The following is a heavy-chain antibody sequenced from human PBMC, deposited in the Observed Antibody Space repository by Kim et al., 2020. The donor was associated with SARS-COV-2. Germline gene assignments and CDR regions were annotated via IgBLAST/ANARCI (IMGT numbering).Heavy chain of an antibody. CDR3: ARGLTGYDFWSGYHLYYYGMDV. J-gene: IGHJ6*02. D-gene: IGHD3-3*01. CDR2: IYYSGST. CDR1: GGSISSYY. V-gene: IGHV4-59*01. Sequence: SETLSLTCTVSGGSISSYYWSWIRQPPGKGLEWIGYIYYSGSTNYNPSLKSRVTISVDTSKNQFSLKLSSVTAADTAVYYCARGLTGYDFWSGYHLYYYGMDVWGQGTTVTVSS.